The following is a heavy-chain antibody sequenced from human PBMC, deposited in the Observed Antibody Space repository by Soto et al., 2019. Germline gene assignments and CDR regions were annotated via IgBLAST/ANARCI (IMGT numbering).Heavy chain of an antibody. Sequence: VQLAESGGGLVQPGGSLRLSCGASGFTFSNFWMSWVRQAPGKGLEWVANINEDGSEKNDVDSVRGRFSISRDNARNSLFLQVNSLRAEDTAVYFCASGGHIDYCGQGTLVTVSS. CDR1: GFTFSNFW. CDR3: ASGGHIDY. V-gene: IGHV3-7*03. D-gene: IGHD3-16*01. J-gene: IGHJ4*02. CDR2: INEDGSEK.